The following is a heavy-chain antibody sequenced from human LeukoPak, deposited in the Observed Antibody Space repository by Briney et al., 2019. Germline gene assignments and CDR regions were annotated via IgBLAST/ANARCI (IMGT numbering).Heavy chain of an antibody. V-gene: IGHV3-66*01. CDR2: IYSGGST. D-gene: IGHD2-21*02. Sequence: GGSLRLSCAASGFTVSSNYMSWVRQAPGKGLEWVSVIYSGGSTYYADSVKGRFTISRDNSKNTLYLQMNSLRAEDTAVYYCARDPAYCGGDCYSDYWGQGTLVTVSS. CDR3: ARDPAYCGGDCYSDY. J-gene: IGHJ4*02. CDR1: GFTVSSNY.